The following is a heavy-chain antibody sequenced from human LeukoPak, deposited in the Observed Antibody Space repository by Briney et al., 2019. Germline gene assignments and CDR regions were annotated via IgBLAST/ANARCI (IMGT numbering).Heavy chain of an antibody. V-gene: IGHV4-59*01. CDR3: ARVDYDFWSGPRVYFDY. D-gene: IGHD3-3*01. CDR1: GGSISSYY. J-gene: IGHJ4*02. CDR2: IYYSGST. Sequence: PSETLSPTCTVSGGSISSYYWSWIRQPPGKGLEWIGYIYYSGSTNYNPSLKSRVTISVDTSKNQFSLKLSSVTAADTAVYYCARVDYDFWSGPRVYFDYWGQGTLVTVSS.